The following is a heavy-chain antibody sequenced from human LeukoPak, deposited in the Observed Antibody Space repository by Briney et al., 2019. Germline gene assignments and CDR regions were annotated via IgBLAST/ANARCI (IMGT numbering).Heavy chain of an antibody. D-gene: IGHD3-10*01. CDR1: GGSFSGYY. V-gene: IGHV4-34*01. Sequence: SETLSLTCAVYGGSFSGYYWSWICQPPGKGLEWIVEINHSGSTNYNPSLKSRVTISVDTSKNQFSLKLSSVTAADTAVYYCARERNVLLWFGELLGYFDYWGQGTLVTVSS. CDR2: INHSGST. CDR3: ARERNVLLWFGELLGYFDY. J-gene: IGHJ4*02.